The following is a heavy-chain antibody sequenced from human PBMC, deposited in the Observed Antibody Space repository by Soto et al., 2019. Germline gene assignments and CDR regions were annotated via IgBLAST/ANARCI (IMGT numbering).Heavy chain of an antibody. CDR3: TRQYDILTSDFDY. Sequence: GRSLRLPCAASGFTFRGPGLRLVRQASGEGLEWVGRIRSKANSYATAYAASVKGRFTTSRDDSKNTAYLQMNSLKTEDTAVYYCTRQYDILTSDFDYWGQGTLVTVSS. V-gene: IGHV3-73*01. CDR2: IRSKANSYAT. CDR1: GFTFRGPG. D-gene: IGHD3-9*01. J-gene: IGHJ4*02.